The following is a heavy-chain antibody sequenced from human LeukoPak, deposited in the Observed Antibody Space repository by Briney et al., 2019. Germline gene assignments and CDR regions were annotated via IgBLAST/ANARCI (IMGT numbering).Heavy chain of an antibody. CDR2: IYYSGST. CDR3: ARVYDSSGYYSIFDY. V-gene: IGHV4-39*01. Sequence: SETLSLTCTVSGGSISSSSYYWGWLRQPPGKGLEWIGSIYYSGSTYYNPSLKSRVTISVDTSKNQFSLKLSSVTAADTAVYYCARVYDSSGYYSIFDYWGQGTLVTVSS. CDR1: GGSISSSSYY. J-gene: IGHJ4*02. D-gene: IGHD3-22*01.